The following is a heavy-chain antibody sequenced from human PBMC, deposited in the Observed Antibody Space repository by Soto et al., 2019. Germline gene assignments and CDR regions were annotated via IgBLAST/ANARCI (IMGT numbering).Heavy chain of an antibody. CDR3: AKDRRAGGNYGFYSDF. D-gene: IGHD1-7*01. CDR1: GFTFSSYG. J-gene: IGHJ4*02. V-gene: IGHV3-23*01. Sequence: GALRLSCAASGFTFSSYGMTWVRQAPGKGLEWVSFSSATGAGTYYADSVKGRFTISRDNSKNTLYLQMTSLRADDTAVYYCAKDRRAGGNYGFYSDFWGQGALVTVSS. CDR2: SSATGAGT.